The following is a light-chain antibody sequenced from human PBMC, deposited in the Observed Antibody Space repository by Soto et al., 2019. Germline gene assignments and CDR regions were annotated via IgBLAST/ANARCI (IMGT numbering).Light chain of an antibody. CDR3: SSYTSISTYV. Sequence: QSALTQPASVSGSPGQSITISCTGTSSDVGGYDFVSWYQHHPGKAPRLMIYDVSHRPSGVSDRFSASKSGNTASLTISALLAEDEADYYCSSYTSISTYVFGTGTKVTVL. CDR2: DVS. J-gene: IGLJ1*01. CDR1: SSDVGGYDF. V-gene: IGLV2-14*03.